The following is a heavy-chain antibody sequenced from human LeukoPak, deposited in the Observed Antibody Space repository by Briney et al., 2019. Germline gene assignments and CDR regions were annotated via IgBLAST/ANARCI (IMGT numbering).Heavy chain of an antibody. Sequence: ASVKVSCKVSGYTLSELSIHWVRQAPGKGLEWMGGFDPEDGETFSAQKFQGRVTMTEDASTDTAYMELSTLRSEDTAVYYRATTLPNSSGYYGWYFDLWGRGALVTVSS. CDR1: GYTLSELS. CDR3: ATTLPNSSGYYGWYFDL. J-gene: IGHJ2*01. V-gene: IGHV1-24*01. D-gene: IGHD3-22*01. CDR2: FDPEDGET.